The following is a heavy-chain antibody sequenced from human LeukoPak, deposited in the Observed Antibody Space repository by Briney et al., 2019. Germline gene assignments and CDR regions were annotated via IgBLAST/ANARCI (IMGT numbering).Heavy chain of an antibody. CDR2: MYYSGST. CDR3: ARHAYYYDRSGTYEAFDI. Sequence: SETLSLTCTVSGGSISTYYWSWIRQPPGKGLEWIGSMYYSGSTNYKPSLKSRVTISVDTSKNQFSLKLSSVTAADTAVYYCARHAYYYDRSGTYEAFDIWGQGTMVTVSS. J-gene: IGHJ3*02. V-gene: IGHV4-59*08. CDR1: GGSISTYY. D-gene: IGHD3-22*01.